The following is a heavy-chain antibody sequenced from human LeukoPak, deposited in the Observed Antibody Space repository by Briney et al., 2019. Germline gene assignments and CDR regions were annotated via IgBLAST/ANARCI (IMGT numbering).Heavy chain of an antibody. CDR3: ARDRGYYFDY. D-gene: IGHD3-10*01. CDR2: IWYDGSNK. V-gene: IGHV3-33*01. Sequence: GRSLRLSCAASGFTFSSYGVHWVRQAPGKGPEWVAVIWYDGSNKYYADSVKGRFTISRDNSKNTLYLQMNSLRAEDTAVYYCARDRGYYFDYWGQGTLVTVSS. CDR1: GFTFSSYG. J-gene: IGHJ4*02.